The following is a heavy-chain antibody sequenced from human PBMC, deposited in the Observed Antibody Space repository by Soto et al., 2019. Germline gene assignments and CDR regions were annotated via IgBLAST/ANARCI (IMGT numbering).Heavy chain of an antibody. J-gene: IGHJ6*02. D-gene: IGHD2-2*01. CDR2: IYSGGST. CDR3: AREGRYCSRTSVYSNDDYGMDV. Sequence: PRGSLRLSCAASGYTFSSYSMSWVRQAPGKGPEWVSVIYSGGSTYYADSVKGRFTISRDNSKNTLYLQMNSLRAEDTAVYYCAREGRYCSRTSVYSNDDYGMDVWGQGTTVTVSS. CDR1: GYTFSSYS. V-gene: IGHV3-53*01.